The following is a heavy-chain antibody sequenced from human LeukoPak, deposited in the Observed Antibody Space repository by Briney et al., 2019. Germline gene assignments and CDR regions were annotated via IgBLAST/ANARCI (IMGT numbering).Heavy chain of an antibody. D-gene: IGHD3-9*01. Sequence: PSETLSLTCTVSGGSISSYYWSWIRQPPGKGLEWIGYIYYSGSTNYNPSLKSRVTISVDTSKNQFSLKLSSVTAADTAVYYCARRDILTEFGGFDIWGQGTMVTVSS. V-gene: IGHV4-59*08. CDR2: IYYSGST. J-gene: IGHJ3*02. CDR1: GGSISSYY. CDR3: ARRDILTEFGGFDI.